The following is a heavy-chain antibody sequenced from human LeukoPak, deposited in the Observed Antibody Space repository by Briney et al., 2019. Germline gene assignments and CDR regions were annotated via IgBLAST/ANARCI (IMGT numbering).Heavy chain of an antibody. V-gene: IGHV4-34*01. CDR2: INHSGST. Sequence: SETLSLTCAVYGGSFSGYYWSWIRQPPGKGLEWIGEINHSGSTNYNPSLKSRVTISVDTSKNQFSLKLSSVTAADTAVYYCVRVPTRVRRYSSSWYVRDAFDIWGQGTMVTVSS. CDR3: VRVPTRVRRYSSSWYVRDAFDI. J-gene: IGHJ3*02. D-gene: IGHD6-13*01. CDR1: GGSFSGYY.